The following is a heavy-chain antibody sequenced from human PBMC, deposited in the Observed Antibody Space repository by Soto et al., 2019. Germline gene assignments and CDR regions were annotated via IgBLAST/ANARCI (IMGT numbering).Heavy chain of an antibody. V-gene: IGHV4-39*01. CDR1: GGSISSSSYY. CDR3: ARSGYSSGWYDWFDP. J-gene: IGHJ5*02. Sequence: SLTCTVSGGSISSSSYYWGWIRQPPGKGLEWIGSIYYSGSTYYNPSLKSRVTISVDTSKNQFSLKLSSVTAADTAVYYCARSGYSSGWYDWFDPWGQGTLVTVSS. CDR2: IYYSGST. D-gene: IGHD6-19*01.